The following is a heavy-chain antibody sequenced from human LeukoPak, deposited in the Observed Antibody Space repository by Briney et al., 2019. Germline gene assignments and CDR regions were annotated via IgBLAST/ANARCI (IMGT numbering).Heavy chain of an antibody. CDR1: GGSISSYY. CDR3: ARGGLTGTFDY. Sequence: SETLSLTCTVSGGSISSYYWSWIRQPPGKGLEWIGYIYYSGTTYYNPSLKSRVTISVDTSKNQFSLKLSSVTAADTAIYYCARGGLTGTFDYWGQGALVTVSS. J-gene: IGHJ4*02. V-gene: IGHV4-59*12. D-gene: IGHD3-9*01. CDR2: IYYSGTT.